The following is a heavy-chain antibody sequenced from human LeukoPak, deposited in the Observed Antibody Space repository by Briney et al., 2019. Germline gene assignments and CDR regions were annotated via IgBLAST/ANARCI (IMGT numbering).Heavy chain of an antibody. D-gene: IGHD3-9*01. Sequence: GGSLRLSCAASGFTFTTYRMNWLRHAPGKALEWVSDSSRSSDTIYYADSVKGRFTISRDNAKNSLFLQMNSLRDEDTAVYYCATDRLVRYVDWPYWGQGTLVTVSS. CDR1: GFTFTTYR. CDR2: SSRSSDTI. CDR3: ATDRLVRYVDWPY. J-gene: IGHJ4*02. V-gene: IGHV3-48*02.